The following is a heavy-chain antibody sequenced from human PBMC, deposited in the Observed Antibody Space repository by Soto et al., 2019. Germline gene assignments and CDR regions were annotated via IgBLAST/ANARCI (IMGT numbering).Heavy chain of an antibody. CDR2: INSKVDST. D-gene: IGHD2-2*01. CDR1: GYTFTSYN. J-gene: IGHJ6*02. Sequence: GASVKVSCKTSGYTFTSYNMHWVRQAPGQGLEWMGMINSKVDSTRYAKKFQGRATMTRDTSTSTVYMELSNLRSEDTAVYYCVRSPAAFHGMDVWGHGTTVTVSS. V-gene: IGHV1-46*01. CDR3: VRSPAAFHGMDV.